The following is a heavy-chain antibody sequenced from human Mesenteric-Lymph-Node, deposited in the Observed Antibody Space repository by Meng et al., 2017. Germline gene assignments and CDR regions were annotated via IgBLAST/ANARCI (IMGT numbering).Heavy chain of an antibody. Sequence: GESLKISCAASGFTFSSYAMSWVRQAPGKGLEWVSAISGSGGSTYYADSVKGRFTISRDNSKNTLYLQMNSLRAEDTAVYYCASDCIVGACTDYWGQGTLVTVSS. J-gene: IGHJ4*02. CDR2: ISGSGGST. CDR1: GFTFSSYA. CDR3: ASDCIVGACTDY. D-gene: IGHD1-26*01. V-gene: IGHV3-23*01.